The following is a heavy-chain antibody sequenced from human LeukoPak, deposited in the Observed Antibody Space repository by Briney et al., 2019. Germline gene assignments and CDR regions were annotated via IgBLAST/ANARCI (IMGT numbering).Heavy chain of an antibody. CDR3: ASPWGSGSYYNSDMDV. J-gene: IGHJ6*03. V-gene: IGHV3-11*01. CDR1: GFTFSDYY. CDR2: ISSSGSTI. Sequence: GGSLRLSCAASGFTFSDYYMSWIRQAPGKGLEWVSYISSSGSTIYYADSVKGRFTISRDNAKNSLYLQMNSLRAEDTAVYYCASPWGSGSYYNSDMDVWGKGTTVTISS. D-gene: IGHD3-10*01.